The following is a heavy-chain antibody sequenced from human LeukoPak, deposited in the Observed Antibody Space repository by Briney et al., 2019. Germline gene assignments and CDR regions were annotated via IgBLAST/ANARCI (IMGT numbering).Heavy chain of an antibody. CDR3: ARGRGYSYGYGRIDY. CDR2: INHSGST. V-gene: IGHV4-34*01. Sequence: SETLSLTCAVYGGSFSGYYWSWIRQPPGKGLQWIGEINHSGSTNYNPSLKSRVTISVDTSKNQFSLKLSSVTAADTAVYYCARGRGYSYGYGRIDYWGQGTLVTVSS. D-gene: IGHD5-18*01. CDR1: GGSFSGYY. J-gene: IGHJ4*02.